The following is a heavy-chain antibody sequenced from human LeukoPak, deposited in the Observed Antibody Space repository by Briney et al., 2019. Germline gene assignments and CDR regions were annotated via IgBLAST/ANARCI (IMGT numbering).Heavy chain of an antibody. J-gene: IGHJ3*02. CDR1: GYTFTDYY. CDR2: INPNSGGT. CDR3: AREEGNWGDAFDI. V-gene: IGHV1-2*02. Sequence: ASVKVSCKASGYTFTDYYMHWVRQAPGQGLEWMGWINPNSGGTNYAQNFQGRVTMTRDTSISTAFLELSSLRSDDTAVYYCAREEGNWGDAFDIWGQGTMVTVSS. D-gene: IGHD7-27*01.